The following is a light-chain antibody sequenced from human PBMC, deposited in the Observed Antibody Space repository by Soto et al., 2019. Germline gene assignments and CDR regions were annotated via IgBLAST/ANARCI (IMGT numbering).Light chain of an antibody. CDR3: QQYSSSPWT. CDR2: GAS. V-gene: IGKV3-20*01. J-gene: IGKJ1*01. CDR1: QSVGSNS. Sequence: ENVLTQSPGTLSLSPLERVTLSCRSSQSVGSNSIAWYQQKPGQAPRLLIYGASTRATGIPDRFTGSGSGTDFTLTISGLEPEDFALYHCQQYSSSPWTLGQGTKVDI.